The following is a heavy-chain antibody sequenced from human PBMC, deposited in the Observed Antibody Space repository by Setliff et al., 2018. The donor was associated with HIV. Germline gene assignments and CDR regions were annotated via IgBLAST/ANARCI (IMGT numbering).Heavy chain of an antibody. Sequence: PGGSLRLSCTASGFTFGDYAMAWVRQAPGKGLDWVAFIRSEGYGGTTENAASVKGRFTISRDDSKSIAYLQINSLKTEDTAVYYCTRDKGYAFDIWGQGTMVTVS. V-gene: IGHV3-49*04. J-gene: IGHJ3*02. D-gene: IGHD5-18*01. CDR3: TRDKGYAFDI. CDR2: IRSEGYGGTT. CDR1: GFTFGDYA.